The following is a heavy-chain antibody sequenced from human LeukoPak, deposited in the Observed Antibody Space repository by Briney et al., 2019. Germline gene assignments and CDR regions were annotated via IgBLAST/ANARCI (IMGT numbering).Heavy chain of an antibody. V-gene: IGHV4-59*08. CDR2: IYNSGST. D-gene: IGHD1-20*01. Sequence: SETLSLTCTVSGDSITSYYWSWIRQSSGKGLEWIGYIYNSGSTNYNPSLKSRVTISVDTSKNQFSLKLSSVTAADTAMYYCARSYNWNEVGFDYWGQGTLVTVSS. CDR3: ARSYNWNEVGFDY. J-gene: IGHJ4*02. CDR1: GDSITSYY.